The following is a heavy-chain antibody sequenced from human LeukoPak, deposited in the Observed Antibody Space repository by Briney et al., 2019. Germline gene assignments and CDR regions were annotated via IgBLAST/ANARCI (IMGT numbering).Heavy chain of an antibody. V-gene: IGHV3-53*04. J-gene: IGHJ4*02. CDR1: GSTVSSNY. CDR3: ARGYCSGGSCYSMNY. CDR2: IYSGGST. D-gene: IGHD2-15*01. Sequence: HPGGSLRLSCAASGSTVSSNYMSWVRQAPGKGLEWVSVIYSGGSTYYADSVKGRFTISRHNSKNTLYLQMNSLRAEDTAVYYCARGYCSGGSCYSMNYWGQGTLVTVSS.